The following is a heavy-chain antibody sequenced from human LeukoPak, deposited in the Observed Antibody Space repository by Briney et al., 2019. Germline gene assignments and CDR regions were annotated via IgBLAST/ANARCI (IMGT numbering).Heavy chain of an antibody. J-gene: IGHJ4*02. CDR1: GYTFTSYG. CDR2: ISAYNGNT. CDR3: ARDRSGRGAAAGVGY. D-gene: IGHD6-13*01. Sequence: PAASMKVSCKASGYTFTSYGISWVRQAPGQGLEWMGWISAYNGNTNYAQKLQGRVTMTTDTSTSTAYMELRSLRSDDTAVYYCARDRSGRGAAAGVGYWGQGTLVTVSS. V-gene: IGHV1-18*01.